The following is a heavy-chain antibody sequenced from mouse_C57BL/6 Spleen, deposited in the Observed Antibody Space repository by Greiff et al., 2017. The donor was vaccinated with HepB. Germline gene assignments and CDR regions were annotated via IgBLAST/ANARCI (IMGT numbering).Heavy chain of an antibody. CDR1: GYTFTDYY. D-gene: IGHD4-1*01. CDR2: INPNNGGT. CDR3: ARDLGRKDYAMDY. Sequence: EVQLQQSGPELVKPGASVKISCKASGYTFTDYYMNWVKQSHGKSLEWIGDINPNNGGTSYNQKFKGKATLTVDKSSSTAYMELRSLTSEDSAVYYCARDLGRKDYAMDYWGQGTSVTVSS. V-gene: IGHV1-26*01. J-gene: IGHJ4*01.